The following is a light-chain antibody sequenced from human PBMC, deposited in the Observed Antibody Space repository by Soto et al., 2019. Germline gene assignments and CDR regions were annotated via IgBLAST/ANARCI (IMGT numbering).Light chain of an antibody. Sequence: EIVLTQSTGSLSLSPGERATLSYRASQSVSSNSLAWYQQKPGQAPRLVMYGGFSRPTGIPDRFSGSGSGTDFTLTISRLEPEDVAVYYCQYYGGSSRTFGQGTKVEIK. CDR2: GGF. CDR3: QYYGGSSRT. V-gene: IGKV3-20*01. CDR1: QSVSSNS. J-gene: IGKJ1*01.